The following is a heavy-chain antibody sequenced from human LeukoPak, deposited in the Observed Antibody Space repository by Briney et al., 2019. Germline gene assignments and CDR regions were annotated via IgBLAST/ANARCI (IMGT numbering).Heavy chain of an antibody. CDR3: AKVTDIVATELFDY. J-gene: IGHJ4*02. V-gene: IGHV3-30*02. CDR2: IRYDGSNK. Sequence: PGGSLRLSCAASGFTFSSYGMHWVRQAPGKGLEWVAFIRYDGSNKCYADSVKGRFTISRDNSKNTLYLQMNSLRAEDTAVYYCAKVTDIVATELFDYWGQGTLVTVSS. CDR1: GFTFSSYG. D-gene: IGHD5-12*01.